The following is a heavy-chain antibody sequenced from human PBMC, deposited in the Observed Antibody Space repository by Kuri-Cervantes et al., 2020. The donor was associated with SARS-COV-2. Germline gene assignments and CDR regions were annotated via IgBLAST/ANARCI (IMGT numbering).Heavy chain of an antibody. CDR2: IYHSGST. J-gene: IGHJ4*02. V-gene: IGHV4-38-2*01. CDR1: GYSISSGYY. CDR3: ARGVNYFDIPGGY. Sequence: GSLRLSCAVSGYSISSGYYWGWIRQPPGKGLEWIGSIYHSGSTYYNPSLKSRVTISVDTSKNQFSLKLSSVTAADTAVYYCARGVNYFDIPGGYWGQGALVTVSS. D-gene: IGHD3-22*01.